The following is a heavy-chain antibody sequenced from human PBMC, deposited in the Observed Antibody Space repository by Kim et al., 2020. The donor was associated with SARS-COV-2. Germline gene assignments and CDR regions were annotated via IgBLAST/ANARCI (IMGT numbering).Heavy chain of an antibody. V-gene: IGHV3-21*01. CDR2: ISTTGNYI. Sequence: GGSLRLSCAASGFTFSSYSMIWVRQAPGGGLEWVSLISTTGNYIYYADSLKGRLTISRDNTKNSLFLQMNSLRPDDTAVYYCARSVVRGYSGTGSYFDSWGQGTLVTVSS. D-gene: IGHD3-10*01. CDR1: GFTFSSYS. J-gene: IGHJ4*02. CDR3: ARSVVRGYSGTGSYFDS.